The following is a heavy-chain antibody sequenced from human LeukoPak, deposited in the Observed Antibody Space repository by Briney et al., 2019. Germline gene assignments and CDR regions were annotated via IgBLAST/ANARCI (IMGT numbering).Heavy chain of an antibody. CDR1: GFTVSNNY. J-gene: IGHJ6*02. CDR2: IYSGGST. V-gene: IGHV3-53*01. CDR3: ARDRDYYYGMDV. D-gene: IGHD3-10*01. Sequence: GGSLRLSCAASGFTVSNNYMSWVRQAPGKGLEWVSVIYSGGSTYYADSVKGRFTISRDNSKNTLYLQMNSLRAEDTAVYYCARDRDYYYGMDVWGQGTTVTVSS.